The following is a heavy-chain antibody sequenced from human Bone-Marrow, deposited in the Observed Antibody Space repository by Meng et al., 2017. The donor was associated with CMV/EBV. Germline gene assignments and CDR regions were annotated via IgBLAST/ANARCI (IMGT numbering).Heavy chain of an antibody. CDR2: IIPIFGTA. CDR1: GGTFSSYA. V-gene: IGHV1-69*05. Sequence: SVKVSCKASGGTFSSYAIRWVRQAPGQGLEWMGGIIPIFGTANYAQKFQGRVTITTDESTSTAYMELSSLRSEDTAVYYCARDHQAGTYYYYGMDVWGQGTTVTVSS. CDR3: ARDHQAGTYYYYGMDV. J-gene: IGHJ6*02.